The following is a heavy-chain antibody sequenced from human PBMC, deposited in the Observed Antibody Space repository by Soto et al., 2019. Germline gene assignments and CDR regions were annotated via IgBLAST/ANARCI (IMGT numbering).Heavy chain of an antibody. CDR2: IYRTGSN. J-gene: IGHJ4*02. V-gene: IGHV4-4*02. CDR3: ASRDPGTSVDY. Sequence: SETLSLTCAVSGGSFTSNNWWTWVREPPGQGLEWIGVIYRTGSNNYKPSLKSRVTISLDKSENQFSLKVTSLTAADTAVYYCASRDPGTSVDYWGQGTLVTVSS. D-gene: IGHD1-7*01. CDR1: GGSFTSNNW.